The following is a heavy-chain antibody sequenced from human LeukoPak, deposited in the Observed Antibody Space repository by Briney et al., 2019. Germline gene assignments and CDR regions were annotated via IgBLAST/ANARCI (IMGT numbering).Heavy chain of an antibody. V-gene: IGHV3-48*01. CDR1: GFNFSNYI. CDR2: IDTSSTNL. J-gene: IGHJ4*02. CDR3: VRDPPRTVPGIDFDY. D-gene: IGHD6-19*01. Sequence: GGSLRLSCAASGFNFSNYIMNWVRQAPGKGLEWVSYIDTSSTNLHYADSVKGRFTISRDNAKNSLYLQMNSLRAEDTAVYYCVRDPPRTVPGIDFDYWGQGTLVTVSS.